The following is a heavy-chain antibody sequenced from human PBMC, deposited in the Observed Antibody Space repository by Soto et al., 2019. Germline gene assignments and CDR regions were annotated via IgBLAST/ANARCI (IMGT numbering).Heavy chain of an antibody. D-gene: IGHD3-10*01. CDR1: GGSISSYY. CDR2: IYYSGST. J-gene: IGHJ4*02. Sequence: SEALSLTCTVSGGSISSYYWSWIRQPPGKGLEWIGYIYYSGSTNYNPSLKSRVTISVDTSKNQFSLKLSSVTAADTAVYYCESHYGSCFDYWGQGTLVTVSS. V-gene: IGHV4-59*08. CDR3: ESHYGSCFDY.